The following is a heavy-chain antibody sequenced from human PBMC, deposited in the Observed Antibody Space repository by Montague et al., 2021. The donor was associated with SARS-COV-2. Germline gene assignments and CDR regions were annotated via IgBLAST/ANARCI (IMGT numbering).Heavy chain of an antibody. V-gene: IGHV4-34*01. CDR1: GGSLSGYY. Sequence: SETLSLTCAVYGGSLSGYYWSWIRQPPGEGLEWIAEISHSGSTSYNPSPKSRVTISVDTSKNQFSLKLSSATAADTAVYYCARVPYRLLFVPRYYGMDVWGQGTTVPVSS. J-gene: IGHJ6*02. CDR2: ISHSGST. CDR3: ARVPYRLLFVPRYYGMDV. D-gene: IGHD2-2*01.